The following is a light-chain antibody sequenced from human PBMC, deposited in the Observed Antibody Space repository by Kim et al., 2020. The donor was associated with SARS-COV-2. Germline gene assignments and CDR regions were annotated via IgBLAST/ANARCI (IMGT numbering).Light chain of an antibody. CDR2: QAS. J-gene: IGKJ2*02. CDR3: QQYKSFSCT. Sequence: YASVGDSVTITCRGSQSISNWLAWYQQKPAKAPKLLIYQASTLESGVPSRFSGSGSGTEFTLTVSSLPPDDFATYYCQQYKSFSCTFGQGTKLEI. CDR1: QSISNW. V-gene: IGKV1-5*03.